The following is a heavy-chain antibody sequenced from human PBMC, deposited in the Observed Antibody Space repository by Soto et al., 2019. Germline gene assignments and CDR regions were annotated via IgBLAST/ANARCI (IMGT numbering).Heavy chain of an antibody. V-gene: IGHV3-21*01. CDR1: GFTFSSYS. D-gene: IGHD6-6*01. Sequence: GGSLRLSCAASGFTFSSYSMNWVRQAPGKGLEWVSSISSSSSYIYYADSVKGRFTISRDNAKNSLYLQMNSLRAEDTAVYYCARVGVAARPDYYYYSYMDVWGKGTTVTVSS. J-gene: IGHJ6*03. CDR3: ARVGVAARPDYYYYSYMDV. CDR2: ISSSSSYI.